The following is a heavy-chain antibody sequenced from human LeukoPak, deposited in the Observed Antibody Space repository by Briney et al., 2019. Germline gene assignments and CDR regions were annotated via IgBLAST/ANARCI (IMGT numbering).Heavy chain of an antibody. Sequence: PSETLSLTCAVYGGSFSGYYWSWIRQPPGKGLEWIGEINHSGSTNYNPSLKSRVTISVDTSKNQFSLKLSSVTAADTAVYYCARTDTADYYFDYWGQGTLVTVSS. D-gene: IGHD5-18*01. CDR1: GGSFSGYY. CDR3: ARTDTADYYFDY. V-gene: IGHV4-34*01. J-gene: IGHJ4*02. CDR2: INHSGST.